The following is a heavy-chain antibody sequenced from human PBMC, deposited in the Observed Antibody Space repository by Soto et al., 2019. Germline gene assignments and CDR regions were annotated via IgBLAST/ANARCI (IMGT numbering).Heavy chain of an antibody. D-gene: IGHD1-26*01. CDR2: ILSDGSNK. V-gene: IGHV3-30-3*01. J-gene: IGHJ4*02. Sequence: QVQLVESGGGVVQPGRSLRLSCAVSGFTLSSHAMHWVRQAPGKGLEWVALILSDGSNKYYADSVKGRFTTSRDNSKNARYLQRTSLSVEDTAVYYCARDDEGGSDCDLGYWGQGALVTVSS. CDR1: GFTLSSHA. CDR3: ARDDEGGSDCDLGY.